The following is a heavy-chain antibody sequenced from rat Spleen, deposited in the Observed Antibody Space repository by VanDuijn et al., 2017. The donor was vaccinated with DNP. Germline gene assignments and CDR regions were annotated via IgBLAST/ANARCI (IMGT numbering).Heavy chain of an antibody. Sequence: EVKLLESGGGLVQPGGSMRLSCAASGFTFSDYGMAWVLQAPTKGLEWVASITYDGGSTYYRDSVKGRFTISRNDAKSTLYLQMESLRSEDTATYYCAKEALRAPFAYWGQGIMVTVSS. CDR3: AKEALRAPFAY. D-gene: IGHD4-3*01. V-gene: IGHV5-20*01. CDR2: ITYDGGST. CDR1: GFTFSDYG. J-gene: IGHJ2*01.